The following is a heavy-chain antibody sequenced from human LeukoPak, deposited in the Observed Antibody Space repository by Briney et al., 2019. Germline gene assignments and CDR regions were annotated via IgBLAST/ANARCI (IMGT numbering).Heavy chain of an antibody. J-gene: IGHJ4*02. CDR1: GASISSGSYY. V-gene: IGHV4-61*02. D-gene: IGHD4-17*01. CDR3: ARVPTVTFFDY. Sequence: SETLSLTCTVSGASISSGSYYWNWIRQPAGKGLEWIGRIFASGSTNYNPSLKSRVTISLDTSKNQLSLKLSSVTAADTAVYYCARVPTVTFFDYWGQGTLVTVSS. CDR2: IFASGST.